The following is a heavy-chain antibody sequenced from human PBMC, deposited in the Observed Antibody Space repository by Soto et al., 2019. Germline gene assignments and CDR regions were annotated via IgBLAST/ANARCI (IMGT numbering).Heavy chain of an antibody. CDR2: MNPNSGNT. CDR1: GYTFPNYG. Sequence: ASVKVSCKASGYTFPNYGISWVRQAPGQGLEWMGWMNPNSGNTGYAQKFRGRVTMTRNTSISTAYMELSSLRSEDTAVYYCASKISGYYYAPFDYWGQGTLVTVSS. D-gene: IGHD3-22*01. V-gene: IGHV1-8*02. CDR3: ASKISGYYYAPFDY. J-gene: IGHJ4*02.